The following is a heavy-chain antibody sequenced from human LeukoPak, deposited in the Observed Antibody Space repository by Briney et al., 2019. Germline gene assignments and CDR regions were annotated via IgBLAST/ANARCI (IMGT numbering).Heavy chain of an antibody. D-gene: IGHD6-19*01. CDR1: GFTFSSYS. V-gene: IGHV3-21*04. CDR2: ISSSSSYI. CDR3: AKLGYSSGWYVFDY. J-gene: IGHJ4*02. Sequence: GGSLRLSCAASGFTFSSYSMNWVRQAPGKGLEWVSSISSSSSYIYYADSVKGRFTISRDNAKNSLYPQMNSLRAEDTAVYYCAKLGYSSGWYVFDYWGQGTLVTVSS.